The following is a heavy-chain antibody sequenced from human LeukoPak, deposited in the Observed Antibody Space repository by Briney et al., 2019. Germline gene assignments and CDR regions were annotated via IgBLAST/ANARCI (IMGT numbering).Heavy chain of an antibody. CDR1: GFTFSSYS. CDR2: ISSSSSYI. J-gene: IGHJ6*03. V-gene: IGHV3-21*01. Sequence: GGSLRLSCAASGFTFSSYSMNWVRQAPGKGLEWVSSISSSSSYIYYADSVKGRFTISRDNAKNSLYLQMNSLRAEDTAVYYCAREGHSSGWTRLYYYYYMDVWGKGTTVTVSS. CDR3: AREGHSSGWTRLYYYYYMDV. D-gene: IGHD6-19*01.